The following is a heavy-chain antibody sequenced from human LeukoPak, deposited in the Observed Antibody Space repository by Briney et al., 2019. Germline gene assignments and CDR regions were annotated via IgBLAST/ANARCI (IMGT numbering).Heavy chain of an antibody. J-gene: IGHJ4*02. V-gene: IGHV3-9*03. D-gene: IGHD3-10*01. Sequence: GGSLRLSCAASGFTFSSYSMNWVRQAPGKGLEWVSGISWNSGSIGYADSVKGRFTISRDNAKNSLYLQMNSLRAEDMALYYCAKGSYGSGSYPDYWGQGTLVTVSS. CDR3: AKGSYGSGSYPDY. CDR2: ISWNSGSI. CDR1: GFTFSSYS.